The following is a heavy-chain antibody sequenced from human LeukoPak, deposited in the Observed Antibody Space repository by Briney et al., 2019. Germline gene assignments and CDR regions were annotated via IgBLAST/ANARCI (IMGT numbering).Heavy chain of an antibody. CDR2: IYPGDSDT. CDR3: AREYSSGWSDY. Sequence: GESLKISCKGSGYSFSSYWNGWVRQMPGKGLEWMGIIYPGDSDTRYSPSFQGQVTISADKSISTAYLQWSSLKASDTAMEYCAREYSSGWSDYWGQGTLVTVSS. V-gene: IGHV5-51*01. D-gene: IGHD6-19*01. CDR1: GYSFSSYW. J-gene: IGHJ4*02.